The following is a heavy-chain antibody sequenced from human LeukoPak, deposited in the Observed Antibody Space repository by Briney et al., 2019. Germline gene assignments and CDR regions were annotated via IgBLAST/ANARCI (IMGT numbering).Heavy chain of an antibody. CDR2: IYYSGST. Sequence: SETLSLTCTVSGGSISSSSYYWGWIRQPPGKGLEWIGNIYYSGSTYYNPSLKSRVSISVDPSKNQFSLKLSSVTAADTAVYYCARQLRGPMDSSGYYYEPQYFDYWGQGTLVTVSS. CDR1: GGSISSSSYY. J-gene: IGHJ4*02. CDR3: ARQLRGPMDSSGYYYEPQYFDY. D-gene: IGHD3-22*01. V-gene: IGHV4-39*01.